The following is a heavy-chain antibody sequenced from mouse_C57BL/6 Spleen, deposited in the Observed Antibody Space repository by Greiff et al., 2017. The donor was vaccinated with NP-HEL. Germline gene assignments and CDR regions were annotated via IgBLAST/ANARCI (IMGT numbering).Heavy chain of an antibody. CDR2: IWRGGST. D-gene: IGHD2-5*01. V-gene: IGHV2-5*01. J-gene: IGHJ4*01. CDR3: AKTSNHGAMDY. Sequence: VMLVESGPGLVQPSQSLSITCTVSGFSLTSYGVHWVRQSPGKGLEWLGVIWRGGSTDYNAALMSRLSISKDNSTSHVFFKMNSLQADYTAIYYCAKTSNHGAMDYWGQGTSVTVSS. CDR1: GFSLTSYG.